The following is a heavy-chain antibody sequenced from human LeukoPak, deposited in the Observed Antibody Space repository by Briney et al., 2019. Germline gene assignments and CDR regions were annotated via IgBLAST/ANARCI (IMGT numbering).Heavy chain of an antibody. Sequence: GASVKVSCKASGYTFTSYAMNWVRQAPGQGLEWMGWINTNTGNPTYAQGFTGRFVFSLDTSVSTAYLQISSLKAEDTAVYYCARDEVTMVRGVIITTWFDPWGQGTLVTVSS. V-gene: IGHV7-4-1*02. CDR2: INTNTGNP. D-gene: IGHD3-10*01. CDR3: ARDEVTMVRGVIITTWFDP. J-gene: IGHJ5*02. CDR1: GYTFTSYA.